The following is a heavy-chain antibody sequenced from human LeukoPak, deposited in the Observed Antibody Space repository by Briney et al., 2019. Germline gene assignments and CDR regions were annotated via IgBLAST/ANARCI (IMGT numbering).Heavy chain of an antibody. J-gene: IGHJ4*02. CDR2: ISYDGSSK. V-gene: IGHV3-30*04. CDR1: GFTFSSYA. CDR3: ARDPAPQYYYGSGSYLSGGGKVLDY. Sequence: GGSLRLSCAASGFTFSSYAMHWVRQAPGKGLEWVAVISYDGSSKYYADSVKGRFTISRDNSKNTLYLQMNRLRAEDTAVYYCARDPAPQYYYGSGSYLSGGGKVLDYWGQGTLVTVSS. D-gene: IGHD3-10*01.